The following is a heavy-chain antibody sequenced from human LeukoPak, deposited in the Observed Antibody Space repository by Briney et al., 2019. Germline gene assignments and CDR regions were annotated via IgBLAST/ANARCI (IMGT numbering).Heavy chain of an antibody. J-gene: IGHJ5*02. V-gene: IGHV3-11*05. CDR1: GSTFSAYY. CDR3: ARDLSPPINWFDP. Sequence: PGGSLRLSCAASGSTFSAYYMSWIRQAPGKGLEWFSYISSNSSYTNYADCVKGRFTTSRENAKNSLYLQMNSLRAEDTAVYYCARDLSPPINWFDPWGQGTLVTVSS. CDR2: ISSNSSYT.